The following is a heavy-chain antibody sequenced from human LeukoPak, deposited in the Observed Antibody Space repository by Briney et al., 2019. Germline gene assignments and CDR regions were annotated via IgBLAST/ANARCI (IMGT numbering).Heavy chain of an antibody. D-gene: IGHD3-3*01. CDR3: ARGHCDFWSGYYHTRYYFDY. V-gene: IGHV4-34*01. CDR2: INHSGST. Sequence: SETLSLTCAAYGGSFSGYYWSWIRQPPGKGLEWIGEINHSGSTNYNPSLKSRVTISVDTSKTQFSLKLSSVTATATAVYYCARGHCDFWSGYYHTRYYFDYWGQGTLVTVSS. CDR1: GGSFSGYY. J-gene: IGHJ4*02.